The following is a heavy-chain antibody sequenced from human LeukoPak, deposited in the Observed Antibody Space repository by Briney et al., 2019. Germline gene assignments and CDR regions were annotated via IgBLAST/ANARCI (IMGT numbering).Heavy chain of an antibody. J-gene: IGHJ4*02. Sequence: GGSLRLSCAASGFTFSSYSMVWVRQAPGKGLGWVSSISSDGIYVYYIDSVKGRFTISRDNAKNSLYLRMTSLRAEDTAIYYCAGEGSNLGFYYFDFWGQGALVTVSS. D-gene: IGHD3-10*01. V-gene: IGHV3-21*01. CDR2: ISSDGIYV. CDR1: GFTFSSYS. CDR3: AGEGSNLGFYYFDF.